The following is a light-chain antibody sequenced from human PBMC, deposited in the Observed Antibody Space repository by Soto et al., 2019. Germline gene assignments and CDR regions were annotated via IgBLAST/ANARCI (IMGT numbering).Light chain of an antibody. CDR2: DVS. V-gene: IGLV2-14*01. CDR3: SSYRSSNTPYV. J-gene: IGLJ1*01. Sequence: QSVLTQPASVSGSPGQSITIPCTGTSSDVGGYDYVSWYQQHPGKAPKLMIYDVSNRPSGVANRFSGSKSGNTASLTISGLQAEDEADYFCSSYRSSNTPYVFGTGTKLTVL. CDR1: SSDVGGYDY.